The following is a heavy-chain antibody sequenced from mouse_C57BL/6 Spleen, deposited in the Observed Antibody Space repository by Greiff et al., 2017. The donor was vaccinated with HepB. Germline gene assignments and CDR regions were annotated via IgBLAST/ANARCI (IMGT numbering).Heavy chain of an antibody. CDR3: ARHLDEDLYFEV. CDR2: ISSGGSYT. CDR1: GFNFSSYG. Sequence: EVQLVESGGDLVKPGGSLKLSCAASGFNFSSYGMSWVRQTPDKRLEWVATISSGGSYTYYPDSVKGRFTISRDNAKNTLYLQMSSLKSEDTAMYYCARHLDEDLYFEVWGTATTVTVSS. J-gene: IGHJ1*03. V-gene: IGHV5-6*01.